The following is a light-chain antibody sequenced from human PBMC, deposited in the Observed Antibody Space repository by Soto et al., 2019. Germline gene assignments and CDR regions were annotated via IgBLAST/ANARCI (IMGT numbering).Light chain of an antibody. CDR3: QQYAVWPLT. V-gene: IGKV3-15*01. CDR1: QSVSSN. CDR2: NPS. J-gene: IGKJ4*01. Sequence: EIVMTQSPATLSVSPGERATLSCGASQSVSSNLAWYQQKPGQAPKLLLYNPSNRATGIPAGCSGSGSGTEFTLNISSLQSEDFAIYYCQQYAVWPLTFGGGTKVEIK.